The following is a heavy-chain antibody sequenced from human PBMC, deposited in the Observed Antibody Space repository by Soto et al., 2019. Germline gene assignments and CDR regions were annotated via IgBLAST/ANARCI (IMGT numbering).Heavy chain of an antibody. CDR2: ISSSSSYI. V-gene: IGHV3-21*01. CDR1: GFTFSSYS. CDR3: ARGRTAHYYYYGMDV. J-gene: IGHJ6*02. Sequence: EVQLVESGGGLVKPGGSLRLSCAASGFTFSSYSMNWVRQAPGKGLEWVSSISSSSSYIYYADSVKGRFTITRDNATXSLYLQMNSLRAEDTAVYYCARGRTAHYYYYGMDVWGQGTTVTVSS.